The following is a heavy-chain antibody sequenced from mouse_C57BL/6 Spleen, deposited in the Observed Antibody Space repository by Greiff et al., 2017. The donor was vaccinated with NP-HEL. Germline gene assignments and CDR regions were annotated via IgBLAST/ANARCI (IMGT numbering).Heavy chain of an antibody. V-gene: IGHV1-19*01. Sequence: EVKLQESGPVLVKPGASVKMSCKASGYTFTDYYMNWVKQSHGKSLEWIGVINPYNGGTSYNQKFKGKATLTVDKSSSTAYMALNSLTSEDSAVYYCARSYRDAMDYWGQGTSVTVSS. J-gene: IGHJ4*01. CDR3: ARSYRDAMDY. CDR1: GYTFTDYY. D-gene: IGHD2-10*01. CDR2: INPYNGGT.